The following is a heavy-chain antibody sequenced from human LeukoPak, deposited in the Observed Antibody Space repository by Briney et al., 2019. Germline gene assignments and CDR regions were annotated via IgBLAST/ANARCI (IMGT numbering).Heavy chain of an antibody. V-gene: IGHV4-39*01. D-gene: IGHD2-15*01. CDR1: GGSISSSSYY. Sequence: SETLSLTCTVSGGSISSSSYYWGWIRQPPGKGLEWIRSIYYSGSTYYNPSLKSRVTISVDTSKNQFSLKLSSVTAADTAVYYCARHNSEDIVVVVAENNWFDPWGQGTLVTVSS. J-gene: IGHJ5*02. CDR2: IYYSGST. CDR3: ARHNSEDIVVVVAENNWFDP.